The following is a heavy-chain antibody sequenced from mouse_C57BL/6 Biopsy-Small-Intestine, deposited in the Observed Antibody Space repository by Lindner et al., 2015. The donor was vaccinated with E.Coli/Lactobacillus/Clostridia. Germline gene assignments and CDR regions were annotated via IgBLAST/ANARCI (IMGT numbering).Heavy chain of an antibody. V-gene: IGHV1S61*01. D-gene: IGHD1-1*02. J-gene: IGHJ1*01. CDR2: ISAYNGST. CDR1: GYTFSTYG. CDR3: ARDRVLLVVFDSGVPTNYYYYGLDV. Sequence: SVKVSCKTSGYTFSTYGITWVRQAPGQGLEWMGWISAYNGSTNYAQNFQGRVTMTIDASTSTAYMELRSLRPDDTAMYYCARDRVLLVVFDSGVPTNYYYYGLDVWGQGTTVTVSS.